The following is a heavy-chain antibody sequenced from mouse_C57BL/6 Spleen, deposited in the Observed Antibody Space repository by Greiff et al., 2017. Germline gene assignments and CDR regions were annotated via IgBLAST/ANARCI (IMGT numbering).Heavy chain of an antibody. CDR1: GFTFSSYA. Sequence: EVQVEESGGGLVKPGGSLKLSCAASGFTFSSYAMSWVRQTPEKRLEWVATISAGGSYTYYPEKVKGRFTISIDNAKNNLYLQMSHLKSEDTALYYCARVGYDYDGFDYWGQGTTLTVSS. CDR3: ARVGYDYDGFDY. J-gene: IGHJ2*01. V-gene: IGHV5-4*01. D-gene: IGHD2-4*01. CDR2: ISAGGSYT.